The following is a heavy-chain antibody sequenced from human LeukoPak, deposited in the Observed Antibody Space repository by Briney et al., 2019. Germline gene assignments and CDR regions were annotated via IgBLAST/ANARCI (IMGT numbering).Heavy chain of an antibody. D-gene: IGHD1-1*01. CDR2: ISGTGADT. J-gene: IGHJ4*02. CDR1: GFTFTTYA. V-gene: IGHV3-23*01. Sequence: GGSLRLSCAASGFTFTTYAMTWVRQAPGKGLEWVSAISGTGADTYYTDSVKGRFTISRDNSKNTLYLQMNSPRAEDSAVYYCAKLSGTYGTTSRVLHSWGQGTLVTVSS. CDR3: AKLSGTYGTTSRVLHS.